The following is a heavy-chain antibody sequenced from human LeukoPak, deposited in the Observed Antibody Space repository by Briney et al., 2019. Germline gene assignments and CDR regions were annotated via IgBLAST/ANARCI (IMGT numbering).Heavy chain of an antibody. CDR2: ISAYNGNT. D-gene: IGHD1-1*01. J-gene: IGHJ4*02. V-gene: IGHV1-18*01. CDR1: GYTFTNYG. Sequence: ASVKVSCKASGYTFTNYGITWVRQAPGQGLEWMGWISAYNGNTNYAQKFQGRVTMTTDTSTTTAYMELMSLRSDDTAVYYCARGVGQTTGTTGGYYFDFWGQGTLVTVSS. CDR3: ARGVGQTTGTTGGYYFDF.